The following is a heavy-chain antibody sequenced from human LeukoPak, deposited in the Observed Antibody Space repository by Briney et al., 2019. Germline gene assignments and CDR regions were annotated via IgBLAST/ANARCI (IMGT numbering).Heavy chain of an antibody. J-gene: IGHJ4*02. V-gene: IGHV4-59*01. D-gene: IGHD3-16*02. CDR2: ISDSGST. CDR1: GGSISSYH. CDR3: ARDPAANRYFDS. Sequence: KPSETLSLTCTVSGGSISSYHWSWIRQPPGKGLEWIGCISDSGSTTHNPSLKSRVTISVDTSKNQFSLKLNSLTAADTAVYYCARDPAANRYFDSWGRGTLVTVSS.